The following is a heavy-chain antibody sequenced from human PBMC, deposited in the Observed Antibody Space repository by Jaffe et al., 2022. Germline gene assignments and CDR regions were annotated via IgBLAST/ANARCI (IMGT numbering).Heavy chain of an antibody. J-gene: IGHJ4*02. V-gene: IGHV4-39*01. CDR3: ARHASVVRPQGWGLDY. Sequence: QLQLQESGPGLVKPSETLSLTCTVSGGSISSSSYYWGWIRQPPGKGLEWIGSIYYSGSTYYNPSLKSRVTISVDTSKNQFSLKLSSVTAADTAVYYCARHASVVRPQGWGLDYWGQGTLVTVSS. D-gene: IGHD2-2*01. CDR2: IYYSGST. CDR1: GGSISSSSYY.